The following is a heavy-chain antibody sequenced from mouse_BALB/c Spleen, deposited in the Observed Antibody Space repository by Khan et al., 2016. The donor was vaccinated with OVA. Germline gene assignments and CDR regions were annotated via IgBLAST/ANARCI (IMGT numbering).Heavy chain of an antibody. Sequence: QVQLQQSGPGLVAPSQSLSITCSVSGFSLTDYDVSWIRQPPGKGLEWLGVIWGGGTTYYNSVLETRLSISKDNSKTRVFLKMNSLQTDDTAMYYCAKGVWSYVYAVDYWGQGTSVTVSS. CDR3: AKGVWSYVYAVDY. V-gene: IGHV2-6-5*01. CDR2: IWGGGTT. CDR1: GFSLTDYD. J-gene: IGHJ4*01. D-gene: IGHD2-10*02.